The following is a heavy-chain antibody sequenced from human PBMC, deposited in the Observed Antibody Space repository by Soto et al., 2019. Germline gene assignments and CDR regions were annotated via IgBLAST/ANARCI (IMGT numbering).Heavy chain of an antibody. V-gene: IGHV4-34*01. D-gene: IGHD2-2*01. CDR1: GGSFSGYY. CDR2: INHSGST. CDR3: ASAPRSSSEDIVVVPAAQAGYYYYMDV. J-gene: IGHJ6*03. Sequence: SETLSLTCAVYGGSFSGYYWIWIRQPPGKGLEWIGEINHSGSTNYNPSLKSRVTISVDTSKNQFSLKLSSVTAADTAVYYCASAPRSSSEDIVVVPAAQAGYYYYMDVWGKGTTVTVSS.